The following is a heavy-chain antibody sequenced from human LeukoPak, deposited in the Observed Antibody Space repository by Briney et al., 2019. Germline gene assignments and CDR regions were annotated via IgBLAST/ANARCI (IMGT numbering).Heavy chain of an antibody. J-gene: IGHJ4*02. V-gene: IGHV4-59*08. CDR3: ASSVGATTIDY. Sequence: SETLSLTCTVSGGSISSYYWSWIRQPPEKGLEWIGYIYYSGSTNYNPSLKSRVTISVDTSKNQFSLKLSSVTAADTAVYYCASSVGATTIDYWGQGTLVTVSS. CDR2: IYYSGST. CDR1: GGSISSYY. D-gene: IGHD1-26*01.